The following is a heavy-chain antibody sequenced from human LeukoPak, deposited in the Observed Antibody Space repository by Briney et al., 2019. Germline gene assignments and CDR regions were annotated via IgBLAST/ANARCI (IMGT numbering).Heavy chain of an antibody. CDR1: GGSISSYY. V-gene: IGHV4-59*08. J-gene: IGHJ4*02. D-gene: IGHD2-2*01. Sequence: SETLSLTCTVSGGSISSYYWSWIRQPPGKGLEWIGYIYYSGSTNYNPSLKSRLTIAVDTSKNQFSLKLSSVTAADTAVYYCARWYCSSTSCYFDYWGQGTLVTVSS. CDR2: IYYSGST. CDR3: ARWYCSSTSCYFDY.